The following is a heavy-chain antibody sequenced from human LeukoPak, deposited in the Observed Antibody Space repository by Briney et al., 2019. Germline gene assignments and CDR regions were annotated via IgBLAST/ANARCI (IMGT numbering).Heavy chain of an antibody. V-gene: IGHV3-23*01. Sequence: GGSLRLSCAASEFSFNTYAMSGVRQAPGRGLEWVSGFSGSGTSTYYTDSVRGRFTISRDISKNTLYLQMNNLRVEDTALYYCAPPPTPNSGTYYYFDYWGRGTLVTVSS. CDR2: FSGSGTST. CDR3: APPPTPNSGTYYYFDY. CDR1: EFSFNTYA. J-gene: IGHJ4*02. D-gene: IGHD1-26*01.